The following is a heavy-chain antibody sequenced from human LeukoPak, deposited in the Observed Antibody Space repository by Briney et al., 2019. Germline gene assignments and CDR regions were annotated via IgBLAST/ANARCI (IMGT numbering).Heavy chain of an antibody. J-gene: IGHJ4*02. D-gene: IGHD3-10*01. Sequence: PSETLSLTCAVYGGSFSGYYWSWIRQPPGKGLEWIGEINHSGSTNYNPSLKSRVTISVDTSKNQFSLKLSSVTAADTAVYYCARGLTMARNKFDYWGQGTLVTVSS. CDR2: INHSGST. V-gene: IGHV4-34*01. CDR1: GGSFSGYY. CDR3: ARGLTMARNKFDY.